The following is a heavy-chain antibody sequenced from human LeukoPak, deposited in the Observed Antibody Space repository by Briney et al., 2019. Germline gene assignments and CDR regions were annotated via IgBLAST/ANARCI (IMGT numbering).Heavy chain of an antibody. V-gene: IGHV1-69*05. CDR3: ARDRWQQLYYYYYMDV. CDR2: IIPIFGTA. D-gene: IGHD6-13*01. J-gene: IGHJ6*03. CDR1: GGTFSSYA. Sequence: SVKVSCKASGGTFSSYAISWVRQAPGQGLEWMGRIIPIFGTANYAQKFQGRVTITTDESTSTAYMELSSLRSEDTAVYYCARDRWQQLYYYYYMDVWGKGTTVTVSS.